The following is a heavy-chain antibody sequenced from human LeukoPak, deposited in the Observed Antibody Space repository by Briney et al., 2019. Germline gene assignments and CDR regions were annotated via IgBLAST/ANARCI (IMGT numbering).Heavy chain of an antibody. D-gene: IGHD6-19*01. CDR1: GGSISSGSYY. V-gene: IGHV4-61*02. Sequence: SETLSLTCTVSGGSISSGSYYWSWIRQPAGKGLEWIGRIYTSGSTHYNPSLKSRVTISADTSKNQFSLNLNSVTAADTAVYYCARAVGSSESNWFDPWGQGTLATVSP. CDR2: IYTSGST. J-gene: IGHJ5*02. CDR3: ARAVGSSESNWFDP.